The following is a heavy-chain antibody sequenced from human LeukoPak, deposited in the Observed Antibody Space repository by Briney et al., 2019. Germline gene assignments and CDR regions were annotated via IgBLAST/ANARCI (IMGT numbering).Heavy chain of an antibody. CDR2: INPNSGGT. J-gene: IGHJ5*02. D-gene: IGHD3-3*01. CDR1: GYTFTGYY. CDR3: AREERVLRFLEWLLPFDP. Sequence: GASVKVSCKASGYTFTGYYMHWVRPAPGQGLEWMGWINPNSGGTNYAQKFQGRVTMTRDTSISTAYMELSRLRSDDTAVYYCAREERVLRFLEWLLPFDPWGQGTLVTVSS. V-gene: IGHV1-2*02.